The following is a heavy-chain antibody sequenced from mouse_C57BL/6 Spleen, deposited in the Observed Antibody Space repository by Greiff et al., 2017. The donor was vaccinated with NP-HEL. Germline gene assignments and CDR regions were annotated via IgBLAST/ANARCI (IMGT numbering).Heavy chain of an antibody. J-gene: IGHJ2*01. D-gene: IGHD3-2*02. CDR1: GYTFTSYW. CDR3: ARQLRLYFDY. CDR2: IHPNSGST. Sequence: QVQLKQPGAELVKPGASVKLSCKASGYTFTSYWMHWVKQRPGQGLEWIGMIHPNSGSTNYNEKFKSKATLTVDNSSSTAYMQLSSLTSEDSAVYYCARQLRLYFDYWGQGTTLTVSS. V-gene: IGHV1-64*01.